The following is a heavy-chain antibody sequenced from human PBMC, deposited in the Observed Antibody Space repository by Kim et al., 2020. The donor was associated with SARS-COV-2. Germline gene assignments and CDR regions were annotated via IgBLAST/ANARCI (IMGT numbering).Heavy chain of an antibody. Sequence: GGSLRLSCAASGFSFSSYWMYWVRQAPGKGLVWVSLINGDGSSTNYADSVKDRFTISRDNAQNTLYLQMNSLRAEDTAVYYCGRSIKWYFDLWGRGTLVTVSS. CDR1: GFSFSSYW. CDR2: INGDGSST. V-gene: IGHV3-74*01. J-gene: IGHJ2*01. CDR3: GRSIKWYFDL.